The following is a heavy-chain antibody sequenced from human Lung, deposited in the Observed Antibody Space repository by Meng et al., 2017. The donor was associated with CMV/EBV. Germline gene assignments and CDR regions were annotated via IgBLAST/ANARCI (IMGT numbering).Heavy chain of an antibody. D-gene: IGHD6-19*01. V-gene: IGHV1-8*01. CDR1: GYTFTSYD. CDR3: ATGVADFEY. CDR2: MNPNRGTT. Sequence: QVQLGQSGAEVKKSGASVKVSCKASGYTFTSYDINWVRQGTGQGLEWMGWMNPNRGTTGYAQKFQGRVTMTRNISKSTAYMDLSSLRSEDTAVYYCATGVADFEYWGQGTLVTVSS. J-gene: IGHJ4*02.